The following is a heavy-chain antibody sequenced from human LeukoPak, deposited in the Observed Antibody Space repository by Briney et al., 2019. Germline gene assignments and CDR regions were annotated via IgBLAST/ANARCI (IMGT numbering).Heavy chain of an antibody. CDR3: AKDLGIYDFWSGYYADETYYFDY. D-gene: IGHD3-3*01. CDR1: GFTFSSYW. V-gene: IGHV3-23*01. J-gene: IGHJ4*02. Sequence: GGSLRLSCAASGFTFSSYWMHWVRQVPGKGLEWVSAISGSGGSTYYADSVKGRFTISRDNSKNTPYLQMNSLRAEDTAVYYCAKDLGIYDFWSGYYADETYYFDYWGQGTLVTVSS. CDR2: ISGSGGST.